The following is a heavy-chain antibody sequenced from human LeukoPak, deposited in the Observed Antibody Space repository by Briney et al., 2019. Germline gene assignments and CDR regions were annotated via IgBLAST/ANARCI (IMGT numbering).Heavy chain of an antibody. J-gene: IGHJ3*02. CDR1: GYSISSGYY. V-gene: IGHV4-38-2*02. CDR3: ATGRTMVRGVKLWGIDAFDI. CDR2: IYHSGST. D-gene: IGHD3-10*01. Sequence: SETLSLTCTVSGYSISSGYYWGWIRQPPGKGLEWIGSIYHSGSTYYNPSLKSRVTISVDTSKNQFSLKLSSVTAADTAVYYRATGRTMVRGVKLWGIDAFDIWGQGTMVTVSS.